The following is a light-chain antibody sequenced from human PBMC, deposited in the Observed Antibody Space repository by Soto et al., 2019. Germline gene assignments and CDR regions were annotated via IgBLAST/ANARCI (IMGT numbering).Light chain of an antibody. CDR2: WAS. V-gene: IGKV4-1*01. J-gene: IGKJ1*01. CDR3: QQYDSTRT. Sequence: DIVMTQSPDSLAVSLGERATINCKSSQSVLYSSNNKNYLAWYQQKPGQPPKLLLYWASTRESGVPDRFSGSGSGTDFTLTISSLQAEDVAFYYCQQYDSTRTFGQGTKVEIK. CDR1: QSVLYSSNNKNY.